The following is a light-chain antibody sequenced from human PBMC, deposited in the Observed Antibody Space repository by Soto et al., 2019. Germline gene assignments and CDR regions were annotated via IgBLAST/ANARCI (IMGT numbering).Light chain of an antibody. J-gene: IGKJ1*01. Sequence: DIQMTQSPSTLSASVGDRVTITLLASQGISSWLAWYQQKPGKAPKLLIYAASSLQTGVPSRFSGSGSGTEFTLTISSLQPDDFATYYCQQYNSYSWTFGQGTKVDIK. CDR2: AAS. CDR1: QGISSW. CDR3: QQYNSYSWT. V-gene: IGKV1-5*01.